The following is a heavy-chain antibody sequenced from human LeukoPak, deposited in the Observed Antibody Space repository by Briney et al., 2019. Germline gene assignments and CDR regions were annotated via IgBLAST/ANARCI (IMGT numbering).Heavy chain of an antibody. J-gene: IGHJ4*02. Sequence: ASVKVSCKASGYTFTSYGISWVRQAPGQGLEWMGWINPNSGGTNYAQKFQGRVTMTRDTSISTAYMELSRLRSDDTAVYYCARDKGIAAVFDYWGQGTLVTVSS. D-gene: IGHD6-13*01. CDR3: ARDKGIAAVFDY. V-gene: IGHV1-2*02. CDR1: GYTFTSYG. CDR2: INPNSGGT.